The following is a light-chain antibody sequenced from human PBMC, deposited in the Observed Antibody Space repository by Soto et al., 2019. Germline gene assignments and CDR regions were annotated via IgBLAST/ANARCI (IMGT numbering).Light chain of an antibody. V-gene: IGLV2-14*01. CDR1: STDVGRYNF. J-gene: IGLJ1*01. CDR2: EVS. Sequence: QSALTQPASVSGSPEQSITISCTGTSTDVGRYNFVSWYQHHPGKAPKLVIYEVSKRPSGVSSRFSGSKSVNTATLTISGLQTEDEADYYCNSDTITSARVFGSGTKLTVL. CDR3: NSDTITSARV.